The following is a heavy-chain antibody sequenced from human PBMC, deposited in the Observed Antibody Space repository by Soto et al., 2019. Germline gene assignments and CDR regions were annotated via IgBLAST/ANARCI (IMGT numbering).Heavy chain of an antibody. D-gene: IGHD3-3*01. CDR2: IYYSGST. J-gene: IGHJ4*02. Sequence: SETLSLTCTVSGGSISSYYWSWIRQPPGKGLEWIGYIYYSGSTNYNPSLKSRVTISVDTSKNQFSLKLSSVTAADTAVYYCATAYYDFWTGNYFDYWGQGTLVTVSS. CDR3: ATAYYDFWTGNYFDY. V-gene: IGHV4-59*01. CDR1: GGSISSYY.